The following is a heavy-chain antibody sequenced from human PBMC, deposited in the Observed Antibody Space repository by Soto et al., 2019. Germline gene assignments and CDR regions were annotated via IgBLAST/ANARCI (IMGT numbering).Heavy chain of an antibody. Sequence: SETLSLTCTVSGGSISGHYWSWIRQPPGKGLQYIGYISYSGSTNYNPSLKSRVTISVDMSNNQFSLRLSSVTAADTAVYYCARDVGLQHDTGYYDFWSGKNNWFDPWGQGTLGTVSS. D-gene: IGHD3-3*01. J-gene: IGHJ5*02. CDR1: GGSISGHY. V-gene: IGHV4-59*11. CDR3: ARDVGLQHDTGYYDFWSGKNNWFDP. CDR2: ISYSGST.